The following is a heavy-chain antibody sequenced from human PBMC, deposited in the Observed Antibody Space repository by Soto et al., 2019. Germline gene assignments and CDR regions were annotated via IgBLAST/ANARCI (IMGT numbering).Heavy chain of an antibody. CDR2: IQPGDSDI. CDR3: AGSIPQVVPAAIPDYYGMDV. V-gene: IGHV5-51*01. CDR1: GYRFTSYW. D-gene: IGHD2-2*01. Sequence: GESLKISCMGSGYRFTSYWIGWVRQMPGKGLEWMGIIQPGDSDIRYSPSFQGQVTISADKSISTAYLQWSSLKASDTAMYYCAGSIPQVVPAAIPDYYGMDVWGQGTTVTVSS. J-gene: IGHJ6*02.